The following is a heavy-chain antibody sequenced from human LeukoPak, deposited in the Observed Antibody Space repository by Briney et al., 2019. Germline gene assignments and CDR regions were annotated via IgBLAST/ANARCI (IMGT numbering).Heavy chain of an antibody. CDR2: IIPNSGGT. Sequence: ASVKVSCTASGYTFTGYYMLWVRQAPGQGLEWMGWIIPNSGGTNYAQKFQGRATMTRDTSISTAYMELSRLRSDDTAVYYCARGDTGYSSSWYYFDYWGQGTLVTVSS. J-gene: IGHJ4*02. CDR3: ARGDTGYSSSWYYFDY. D-gene: IGHD6-13*01. CDR1: GYTFTGYY. V-gene: IGHV1-2*02.